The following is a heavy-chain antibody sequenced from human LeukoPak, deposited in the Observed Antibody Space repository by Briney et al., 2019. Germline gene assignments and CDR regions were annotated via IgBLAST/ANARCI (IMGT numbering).Heavy chain of an antibody. Sequence: GGSLRLSCEASGFTFSNYWIHWVRQAPGKGLEWVSRISQDGSDTIYADSVKGRLTVSRDNAKNTVFLQLSSLKAEDTAVYYCARDRGYGSGSYPDYWGQGTLVTVSS. CDR1: GFTFSNYW. D-gene: IGHD3-10*01. CDR2: ISQDGSDT. V-gene: IGHV3-74*01. J-gene: IGHJ4*02. CDR3: ARDRGYGSGSYPDY.